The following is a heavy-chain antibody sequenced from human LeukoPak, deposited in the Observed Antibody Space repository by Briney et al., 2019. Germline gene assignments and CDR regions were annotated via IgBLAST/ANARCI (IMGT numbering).Heavy chain of an antibody. CDR2: ITGSGGSI. CDR3: AQVDDGVSRLLEYLPGDY. Sequence: GGSLIVSCAASGFSFSTYAMTWVRQAPGKGLEWVSGITGSGGSIHYAHSVRGRFTISRDNSKNTLYLQMDSLRAEDTAIYYCAQVDDGVSRLLEYLPGDYWGQGTLVSVSS. V-gene: IGHV3-23*01. D-gene: IGHD3-3*01. J-gene: IGHJ4*02. CDR1: GFSFSTYA.